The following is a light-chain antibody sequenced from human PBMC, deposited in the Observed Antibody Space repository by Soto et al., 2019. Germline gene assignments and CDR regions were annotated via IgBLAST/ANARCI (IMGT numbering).Light chain of an antibody. V-gene: IGLV1-44*01. CDR1: SSNIGSNT. CDR2: SNN. J-gene: IGLJ2*01. Sequence: QSVLTQPPSASGTPWQRVTISCSGSSSNIGSNTVNWYQQVPGTAPKLLIYSNNQRPSGVPDRFSGSKSGTSASLAISGLQSEDEADYYCAAWDDSLNGVVFGGGTK. CDR3: AAWDDSLNGVV.